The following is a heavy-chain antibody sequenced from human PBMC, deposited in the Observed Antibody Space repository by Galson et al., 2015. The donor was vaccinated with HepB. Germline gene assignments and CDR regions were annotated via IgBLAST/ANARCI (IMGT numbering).Heavy chain of an antibody. V-gene: IGHV1-18*04. CDR2: ITAYNGNT. Sequence: SVKVSCKASGYTFGNYGIIWVRQAPGQGLEWMGWITAYNGNTKYAQKLQGRVTMTTDTSTNTAYMELRSLRSDDTAVYYCARDLGKLELQPSDWFDPWGQGTLVTVSP. J-gene: IGHJ5*02. CDR3: ARDLGKLELQPSDWFDP. CDR1: GYTFGNYG. D-gene: IGHD1-26*01.